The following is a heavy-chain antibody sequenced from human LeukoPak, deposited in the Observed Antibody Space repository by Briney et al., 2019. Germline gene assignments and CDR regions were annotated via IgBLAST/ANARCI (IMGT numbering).Heavy chain of an antibody. V-gene: IGHV3-30-3*01. CDR1: GFTFSSYA. CDR3: ARSPGIAAAGPYFDY. Sequence: GGSLRLSCAASGFTFSSYAMHWVRQAPGKGLEWVAVISYDGSNKYYADSVKGRFTISRDNSKNTLYLQMNSLRAEDTAVYYCARSPGIAAAGPYFDYWGQGTLVTVSS. CDR2: ISYDGSNK. J-gene: IGHJ4*02. D-gene: IGHD6-13*01.